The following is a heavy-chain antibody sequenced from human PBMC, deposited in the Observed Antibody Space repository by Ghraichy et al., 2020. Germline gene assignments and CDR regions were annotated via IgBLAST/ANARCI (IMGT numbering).Heavy chain of an antibody. J-gene: IGHJ5*02. CDR2: ISDSGTTT. CDR1: GFTFSSYA. D-gene: IGHD3-22*01. V-gene: IGHV3-23*01. CDR3: AKDGTIRITMRVAIPWFDP. Sequence: GESLNISCAASGFTFSSYAMSWVRQTPGKGLEWVSGISDSGTTTHYADSVKGRFTISRDNSKNTLYLQMNSLRAEDTATYYCAKDGTIRITMRVAIPWFDPWGQGTLFTVSS.